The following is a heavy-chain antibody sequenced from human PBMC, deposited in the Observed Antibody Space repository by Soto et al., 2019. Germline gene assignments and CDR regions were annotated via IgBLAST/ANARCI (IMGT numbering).Heavy chain of an antibody. D-gene: IGHD6-19*01. CDR1: GFILADYG. V-gene: IGHV3-20*01. CDR3: AIVKTSSVHCDY. J-gene: IGHJ4*02. Sequence: EVQLVESGGGVVRPGGSLRLSCAASGFILADYGMSWVRQAPGNGLVLVSGINWNCGSRGYADSVKGRFNISIDNANNALYLQRNGLSAEDTALYHCAIVKTSSVHCDYGCKGPLVTVSS. CDR2: INWNCGSR.